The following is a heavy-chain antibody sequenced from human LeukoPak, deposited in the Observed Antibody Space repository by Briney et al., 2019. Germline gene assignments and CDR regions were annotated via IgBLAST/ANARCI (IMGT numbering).Heavy chain of an antibody. CDR1: GGSIRSYY. CDR3: ARDPYGGGGWFDP. D-gene: IGHD4-23*01. CDR2: IYSSGST. V-gene: IGHV4-4*07. Sequence: SETPSLTCTVSGGSIRSYYWNWMRQPAGKGLEWIGRIYSSGSTNYNPSLKSRVTISKDNFKNQFSLKLTSVTAADTAVYYCARDPYGGGGWFDPWGQGTLVTVSS. J-gene: IGHJ5*02.